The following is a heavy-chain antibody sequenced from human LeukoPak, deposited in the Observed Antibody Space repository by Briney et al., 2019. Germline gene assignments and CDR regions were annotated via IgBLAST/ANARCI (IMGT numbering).Heavy chain of an antibody. CDR2: IKGNSEK. CDR3: ARACWVSNADAVW. V-gene: IGHV3-23*01. CDR1: GLSFTNYA. Sequence: GGSLRLSCAASGLSFTNYAMSGVREAPARGLEWVSSIKGNSEKCYAFSGKGRVSLSRDDSRNTVYLQMTNLRVEDTAIYDCARACWVSNADAVWWGQGTLVTVSS. D-gene: IGHD2/OR15-2a*01. J-gene: IGHJ4*02.